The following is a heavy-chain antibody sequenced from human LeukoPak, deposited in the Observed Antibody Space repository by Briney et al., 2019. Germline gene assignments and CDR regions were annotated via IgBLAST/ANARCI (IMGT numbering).Heavy chain of an antibody. CDR1: GGSFSGYY. CDR2: INHSGST. D-gene: IGHD3-10*01. J-gene: IGHJ4*02. CDR3: ARRTYYYASGSYSPPRY. Sequence: SETLSLTCAVYGGSFSGYYWSWIRQPPGKGLEWIGEINHSGSTNYSPSLKSRVTMSVDTSKNQFSLKLSSVTAADTAVYYCARRTYYYASGSYSPPRYWGQGTLATVSS. V-gene: IGHV4-34*01.